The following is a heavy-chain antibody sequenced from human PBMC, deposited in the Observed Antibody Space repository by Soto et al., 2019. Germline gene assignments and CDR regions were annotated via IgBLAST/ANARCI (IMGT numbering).Heavy chain of an antibody. Sequence: GSLRLSCAASGFTFDDYTMHWVRQAPGKGLEWVSLISWDGGSTYYADSVKGRFTISRDNSKNSLYLQMNSLRTEDTALYYCAKAYAVAGTRSYYYYGMDVWGQGTTVTVSS. D-gene: IGHD6-19*01. CDR2: ISWDGGST. CDR1: GFTFDDYT. J-gene: IGHJ6*02. CDR3: AKAYAVAGTRSYYYYGMDV. V-gene: IGHV3-43*01.